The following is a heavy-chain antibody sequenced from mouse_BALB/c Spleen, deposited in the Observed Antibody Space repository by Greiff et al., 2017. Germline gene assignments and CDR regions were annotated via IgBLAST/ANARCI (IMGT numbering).Heavy chain of an antibody. Sequence: VQLQQPGAELVRPGASVKLSCKASGYTFTSYWINWVKQRPGQGLEWIGNIYPSDSYTNYNQKFKDKATLTVDKSSSTAYMQLSSLTSEDSAVYYCARSRTYYYGSSRYFDVWGAGTTVTVSS. CDR2: IYPSDSYT. J-gene: IGHJ1*01. CDR1: GYTFTSYW. D-gene: IGHD1-1*01. V-gene: IGHV1-69*02. CDR3: ARSRTYYYGSSRYFDV.